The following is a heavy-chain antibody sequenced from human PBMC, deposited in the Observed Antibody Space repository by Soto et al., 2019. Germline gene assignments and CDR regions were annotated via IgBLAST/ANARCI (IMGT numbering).Heavy chain of an antibody. J-gene: IGHJ4*02. CDR1: GYTFTSYY. Sequence: GASVKVSCKASGYTFTSYYMHWVRQAPGQGLEWMGIINPTGGSTTYAQKFQGRVTMTRDTSKSQFSLNLSFVTAADTAVYYCATMGTPATGLYYFDNWGQGTLVTVSS. CDR2: INPTGGST. D-gene: IGHD1-7*01. CDR3: ATMGTPATGLYYFDN. V-gene: IGHV1-46*01.